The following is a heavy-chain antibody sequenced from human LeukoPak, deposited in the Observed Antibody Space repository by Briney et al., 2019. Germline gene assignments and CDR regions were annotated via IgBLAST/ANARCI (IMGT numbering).Heavy chain of an antibody. D-gene: IGHD6-19*01. Sequence: GGSLRLSCAASGFTFSSYSMNGVRQAPGKGLEWVSYISSSSSTIYYADSVKGRFTISRDNAKNSLYLQMNSLRAEDTAVYYCARDEAGMAVAGTEDYWGQGTLVTVSS. V-gene: IGHV3-48*01. CDR2: ISSSSSTI. CDR3: ARDEAGMAVAGTEDY. CDR1: GFTFSSYS. J-gene: IGHJ4*02.